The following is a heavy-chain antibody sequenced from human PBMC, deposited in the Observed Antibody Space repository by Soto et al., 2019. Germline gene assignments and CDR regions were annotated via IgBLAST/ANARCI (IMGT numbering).Heavy chain of an antibody. V-gene: IGHV3-7*01. CDR1: GFAFSSYW. Sequence: GGSLRLSCAGSGFAFSSYWMSWVRQAPGKGLEWVANIKQDGSEKYYVDSVKGRFTISRDNAKNSLYLQMNSLRAEDTAVYYCASGDIPFDPWGQGTLVTVSS. J-gene: IGHJ5*02. CDR3: ASGDIPFDP. D-gene: IGHD3-9*01. CDR2: IKQDGSEK.